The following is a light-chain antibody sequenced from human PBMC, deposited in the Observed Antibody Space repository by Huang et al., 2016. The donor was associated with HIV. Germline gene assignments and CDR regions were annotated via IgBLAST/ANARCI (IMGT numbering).Light chain of an antibody. CDR3: QQYNNWPPWT. V-gene: IGKV3-15*01. CDR1: QSVNNN. J-gene: IGKJ1*01. CDR2: DAS. Sequence: IVMTQSPATLSVSPGERATLSCRASQSVNNNLAWYQQTPGQAPRLLIYDASTRATDIPARFSGSGSGTEFTLTISSLQSEDFAVYYCQQYNNWPPWTFGQGTKVEIK.